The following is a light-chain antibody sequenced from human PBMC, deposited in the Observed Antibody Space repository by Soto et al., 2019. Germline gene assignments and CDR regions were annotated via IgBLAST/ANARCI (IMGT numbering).Light chain of an antibody. V-gene: IGKV3-20*01. CDR2: GAS. CDR1: QSVSSSY. CDR3: QQYGSSPV. J-gene: IGKJ3*01. Sequence: EIVLTQSPGTLSLSPGERATLSCRASQSVSSSYLAWYQQKPGQAPRLLIYGASSRATGIPDRFSGSGSGTDFTLTISRLEPEDFAVYYCQQYGSSPVFGPGTKVYIK.